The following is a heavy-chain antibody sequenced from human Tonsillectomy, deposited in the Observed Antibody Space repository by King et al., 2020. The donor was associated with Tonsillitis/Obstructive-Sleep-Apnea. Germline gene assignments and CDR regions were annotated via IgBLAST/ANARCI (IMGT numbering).Heavy chain of an antibody. J-gene: IGHJ4*02. Sequence: VQLVQSGGGLVQPGGSLRLSCAASGFTFSSYEMNWVRQAPGKGLEWVSYISSSGSTIYYADSVKGRFTISRDNAKNSLYLQMNSLRAEDTAVYYWAREGCSRTSCEDDWGQGTLVTVSA. CDR1: GFTFSSYE. D-gene: IGHD2-2*01. CDR2: ISSSGSTI. CDR3: AREGCSRTSCEDD. V-gene: IGHV3-48*03.